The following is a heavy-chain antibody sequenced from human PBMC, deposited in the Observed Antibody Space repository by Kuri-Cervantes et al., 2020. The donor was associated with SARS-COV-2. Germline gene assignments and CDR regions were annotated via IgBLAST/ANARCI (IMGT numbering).Heavy chain of an antibody. Sequence: GESLKISCAASGISFSVSGIHWVRQASGKGLEWVSSISGSSTFVYYADSVKGRFTISRDNAKNSLYLQMNSLRAEDTAVYYCAGESSIAAREWFYYYYGMDVWGQGTAVTVSS. V-gene: IGHV3-21*01. D-gene: IGHD6-6*01. J-gene: IGHJ6*02. CDR2: ISGSSTFV. CDR1: GISFSVSG. CDR3: AGESSIAAREWFYYYYGMDV.